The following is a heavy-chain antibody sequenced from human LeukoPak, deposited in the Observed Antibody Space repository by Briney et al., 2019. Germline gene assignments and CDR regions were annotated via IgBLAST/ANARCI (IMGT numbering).Heavy chain of an antibody. CDR3: ARVRGYSALGP. Sequence: GASVKVSCKASGYSFTDYSLQWVRQAPGQGLEWMGWIHGDNGDTKYSQKFQGRLTITRDPSANTAYLDLSRLESEDTAFYYCARVRGYSALGPWGQGTLVTVSS. V-gene: IGHV1-3*01. CDR2: IHGDNGDT. D-gene: IGHD5-12*01. J-gene: IGHJ4*02. CDR1: GYSFTDYS.